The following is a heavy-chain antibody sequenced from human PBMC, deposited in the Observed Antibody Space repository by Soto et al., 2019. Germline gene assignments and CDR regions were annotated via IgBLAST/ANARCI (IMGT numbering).Heavy chain of an antibody. J-gene: IGHJ4*02. Sequence: QITLKESGPTLVKPTQTLTLTCTFSGFSLNTRGAGVAWIRQPPGKALEWLALIYWDDDKRYSPSLKSRLTITKYTSKNQVVLAMTNMDPVDTATYYCAHRSHGSDHFDYWGQGTLVTVSS. D-gene: IGHD1-26*01. CDR2: IYWDDDK. V-gene: IGHV2-5*02. CDR3: AHRSHGSDHFDY. CDR1: GFSLNTRGAG.